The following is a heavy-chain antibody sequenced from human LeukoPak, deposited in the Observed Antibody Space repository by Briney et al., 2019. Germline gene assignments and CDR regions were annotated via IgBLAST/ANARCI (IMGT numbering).Heavy chain of an antibody. CDR2: ISAYNGNT. Sequence: ASVKVSCKASGYTFTSYGISWVRQAPGQGLEWMGWISAYNGNTNYAQKLQGRVTMTTDTSTSTAYMELRSLRSDDTAVYYCAIDSSGYYYQSAFDIWGQGTMVPVSS. V-gene: IGHV1-18*04. CDR1: GYTFTSYG. J-gene: IGHJ3*02. CDR3: AIDSSGYYYQSAFDI. D-gene: IGHD3-22*01.